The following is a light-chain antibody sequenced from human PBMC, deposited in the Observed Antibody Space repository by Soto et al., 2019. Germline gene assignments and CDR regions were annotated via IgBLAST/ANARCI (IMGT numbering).Light chain of an antibody. CDR2: EDN. CDR1: SGSIASNY. Sequence: NFMLTQPHSVSESPGKTVTISCTRSSGSIASNYVQWYQQRPGSVPTTVIYEDNQRPSGVPDRFSGSIDSSSNSASLTIFGLKTEDEADYSCQSYDSGNHVVFGGGTKLTVL. CDR3: QSYDSGNHVV. V-gene: IGLV6-57*03. J-gene: IGLJ2*01.